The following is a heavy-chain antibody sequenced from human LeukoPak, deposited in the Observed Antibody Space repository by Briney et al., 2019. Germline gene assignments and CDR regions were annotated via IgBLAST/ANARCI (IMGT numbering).Heavy chain of an antibody. CDR1: GGSISSYY. D-gene: IGHD3-3*01. CDR2: IYTSGST. CDR3: ARSITIFGVVTTLGGGAFDI. V-gene: IGHV4-4*07. Sequence: SETLSLTCTVSGGSISSYYWSWIRQPAGKGLEWIGRIYTSGSTNYNPSLKSRVTMSVDTSKNQFSLKLSSVTAADTAVYYCARSITIFGVVTTLGGGAFDIWGQGTMVTVSS. J-gene: IGHJ3*02.